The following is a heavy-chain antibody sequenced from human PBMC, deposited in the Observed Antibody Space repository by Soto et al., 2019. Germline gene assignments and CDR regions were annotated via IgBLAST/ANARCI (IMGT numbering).Heavy chain of an antibody. D-gene: IGHD6-19*01. J-gene: IGHJ4*02. Sequence: GGSLRLSCAASGFTFSSYGMHWVRQAPGKGLEWVAVIWYDGSNKYYADSVKGRFTISRDNSKNTLYLQMNSLRAEDTAVYYCAREGVGGVAVAGIDYWGQGTLVTVSS. CDR3: AREGVGGVAVAGIDY. V-gene: IGHV3-33*01. CDR2: IWYDGSNK. CDR1: GFTFSSYG.